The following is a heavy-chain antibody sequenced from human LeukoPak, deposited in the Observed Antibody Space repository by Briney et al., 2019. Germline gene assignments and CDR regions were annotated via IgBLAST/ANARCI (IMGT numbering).Heavy chain of an antibody. CDR2: IYPSDGST. CDR3: PSDQQAFDS. CDR1: GYSFTSNY. V-gene: IGHV1-46*01. J-gene: IGHJ4*02. D-gene: IGHD1/OR15-1a*01. Sequence: ASVKVSCKASGYSFTSNYIHWVRQASGQGLEWMGMIYPSDGSTSYAQKFQGRVTVTSDTSTSTGHMELSGLRSKDTAVYYCPSDQQAFDSWGQAPLVT.